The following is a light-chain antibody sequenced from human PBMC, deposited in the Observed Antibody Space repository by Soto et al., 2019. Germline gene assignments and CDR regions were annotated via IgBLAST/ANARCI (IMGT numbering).Light chain of an antibody. V-gene: IGKV1-5*01. CDR2: DAS. CDR3: QQYYTYSLYT. J-gene: IGKJ2*01. CDR1: QSISTW. Sequence: DLPMTQSPSTLSASVGDGVTITCRASQSISTWLAWYQQKPGKAPRLLIYDASILESGVPSRFSGSGSGTEFTLTISSLQPDDFATYYCQQYYTYSLYTFGQGTKLEIK.